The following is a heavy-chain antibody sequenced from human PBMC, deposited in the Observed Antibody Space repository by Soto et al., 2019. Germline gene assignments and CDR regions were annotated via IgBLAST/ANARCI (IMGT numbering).Heavy chain of an antibody. D-gene: IGHD3-22*01. V-gene: IGHV3-23*01. J-gene: IGHJ3*02. Sequence: PGGSLRLSCVAAGFTFSSYAMNWIRQSPGKGLAWVSGISGSGGNTYYADSVKGRFTISRANSNNTSYLQMNSLRAEDTATYYCAKTRLYDSSGYHRDGVDIWGQGTMVTVSS. CDR3: AKTRLYDSSGYHRDGVDI. CDR1: GFTFSSYA. CDR2: ISGSGGNT.